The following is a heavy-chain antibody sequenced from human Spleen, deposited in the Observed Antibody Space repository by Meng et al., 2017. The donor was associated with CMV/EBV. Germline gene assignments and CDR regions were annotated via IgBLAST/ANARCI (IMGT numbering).Heavy chain of an antibody. J-gene: IGHJ5*02. D-gene: IGHD3-16*01. Sequence: AICGESVSSKSAAWNWIRQSPSRGLEGLGRTYYRSKWYSEYAVSLRGRIIINPDTSKNQFSLQLNSVTPDDTAVHYCTRDVLGGFDPWGQGTLVTVSS. CDR3: TRDVLGGFDP. V-gene: IGHV6-1*01. CDR1: GESVSSKSAA. CDR2: TYYRSKWYS.